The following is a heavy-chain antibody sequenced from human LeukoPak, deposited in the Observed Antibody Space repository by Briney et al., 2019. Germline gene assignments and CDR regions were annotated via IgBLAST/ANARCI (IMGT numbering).Heavy chain of an antibody. CDR2: ISGYNDNT. CDR3: ARDQAPQIVVVPAAISGPPGY. J-gene: IGHJ4*02. CDR1: GYTFTTYG. D-gene: IGHD2-2*01. V-gene: IGHV1-18*01. Sequence: ASVKVSCTASGYTFTTYGISWVRQAPGQGLEWMGWISGYNDNTKYSQKLQGRVTMTTDTSTSTAYMELRSLRSDDTAVYYCARDQAPQIVVVPAAISGPPGYWGQGTLVTVSS.